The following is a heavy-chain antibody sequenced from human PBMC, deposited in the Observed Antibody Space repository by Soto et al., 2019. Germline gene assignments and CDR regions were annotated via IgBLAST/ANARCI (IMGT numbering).Heavy chain of an antibody. CDR2: IYYSGST. Sequence: QVQLQESGPGLVKPSETLSLTCTVSGGSISSYYWSWIRQPPGKGLEWIGYIYYSGSTNYNPSLKSRVTISVDTSKNQFSLKLSSVTAADTAVYYCARHHTGRKVPDAFDIWGQGTMVTVSS. CDR3: ARHHTGRKVPDAFDI. D-gene: IGHD1-1*01. CDR1: GGSISSYY. J-gene: IGHJ3*02. V-gene: IGHV4-59*08.